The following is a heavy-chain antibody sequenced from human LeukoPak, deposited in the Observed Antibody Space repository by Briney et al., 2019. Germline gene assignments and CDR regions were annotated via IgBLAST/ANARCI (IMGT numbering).Heavy chain of an antibody. CDR3: ARDGPPRAVRGVGDY. CDR2: ISGSGGTT. CDR1: GFTFNRYG. D-gene: IGHD3-10*01. Sequence: GGTLRLSCAASGFTFNRYGMSWVRQAPGKGLEWVSAISGSGGTTYYADSVKGRFTISRDNAKNSLYLQMNSLRAEDTAVYYCARDGPPRAVRGVGDYWGQGTLVTVSS. J-gene: IGHJ4*02. V-gene: IGHV3-23*01.